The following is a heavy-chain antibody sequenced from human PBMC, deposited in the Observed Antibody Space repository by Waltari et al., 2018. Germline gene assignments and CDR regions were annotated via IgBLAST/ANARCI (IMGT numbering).Heavy chain of an antibody. CDR2: IYYSGST. V-gene: IGHV4-59*01. J-gene: IGHJ5*02. D-gene: IGHD3-3*01. CDR1: GGSISSYY. Sequence: QVQLQESGPGLVKPSETLSLTCTVSGGSISSYYWSWIRQPPGKGLEWIGYIYYSGSTNYNPSLKSRVTISVDTSKNQFSLKLSSVTAADTAVYYCARGGGFWSGYDNWFDPWGQGTLVTVSS. CDR3: ARGGGFWSGYDNWFDP.